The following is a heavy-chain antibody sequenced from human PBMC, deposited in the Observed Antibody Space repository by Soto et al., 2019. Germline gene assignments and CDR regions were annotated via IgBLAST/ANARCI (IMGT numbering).Heavy chain of an antibody. D-gene: IGHD2-2*01. V-gene: IGHV3-13*05. Sequence: GGSLRLSCAASGFTFSSYDMHWVRQATGKGLEWVSAIGTAGDPYYPGSVKGRFTISRENAKNSLYLQMNSLRAGDTAVYYCAREKCSSTKCYGMHVWCQGTTGTLS. J-gene: IGHJ6*02. CDR2: IGTAGDP. CDR1: GFTFSSYD. CDR3: AREKCSSTKCYGMHV.